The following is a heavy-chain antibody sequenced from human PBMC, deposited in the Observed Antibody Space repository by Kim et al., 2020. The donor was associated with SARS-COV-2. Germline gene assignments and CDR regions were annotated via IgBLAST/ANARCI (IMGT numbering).Heavy chain of an antibody. CDR2: IKPDSGKT. J-gene: IGHJ4*02. CDR3: AKDGGSGWFED. Sequence: ASVKVSCKASGYTFGNYGICWVRQAPGQGLEWMGWIKPDSGKTDYAQRFQGRVTLTTDTSTRTASMELRSLTSDDTAIYYGAKDGGSGWFEDWGQGA. CDR1: GYTFGNYG. D-gene: IGHD3-9*01. V-gene: IGHV1-18*01.